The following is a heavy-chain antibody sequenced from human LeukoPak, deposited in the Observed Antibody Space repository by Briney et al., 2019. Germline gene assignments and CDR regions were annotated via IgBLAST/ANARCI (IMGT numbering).Heavy chain of an antibody. CDR2: INHSGST. J-gene: IGHJ4*02. CDR1: GGSFSGYY. Sequence: SETLSLTCAVYGGSFSGYYWSWIRQPPGKGLEWIGEINHSGSTNYNPSHKSRVTMSIDTSKNHFSLKLTSVTAADTATYYCARETSLAGFASGLGFNYWGQGILVTVSS. CDR3: ARETSLAGFASGLGFNY. D-gene: IGHD6-19*01. V-gene: IGHV4-34*01.